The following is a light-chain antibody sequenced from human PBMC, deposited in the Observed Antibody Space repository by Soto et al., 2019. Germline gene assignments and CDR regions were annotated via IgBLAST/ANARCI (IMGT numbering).Light chain of an antibody. CDR1: SSNIGSNT. V-gene: IGLV1-44*01. CDR3: AAWDDSLNGPYVV. CDR2: SND. J-gene: IGLJ2*01. Sequence: QSVLTQPPSASGTPGQRVTISCSGSSSNIGSNTVNWYQQLPGTAPKLLIYSNDHRPSGVPDRFSGSKSGTSASLAISGLQSEDEADYYCAAWDDSLNGPYVVFGGGTKVTVL.